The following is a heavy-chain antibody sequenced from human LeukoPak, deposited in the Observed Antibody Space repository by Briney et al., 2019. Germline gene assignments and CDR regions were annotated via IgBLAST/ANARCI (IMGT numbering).Heavy chain of an antibody. CDR2: FNPEDVET. D-gene: IGHD4-17*01. J-gene: IGHJ4*02. CDR1: GYTLTEIS. Sequence: ASVKVSCKVSGYTLTEISMHWVRQAPAQGLAWVGVFNPEDVETIYARNFQGRLTVTEHTSTDTAYMELSSLRAEDTAMYYCATEIVGYGDVHYFDSWGQGTLVTVSS. V-gene: IGHV1-24*01. CDR3: ATEIVGYGDVHYFDS.